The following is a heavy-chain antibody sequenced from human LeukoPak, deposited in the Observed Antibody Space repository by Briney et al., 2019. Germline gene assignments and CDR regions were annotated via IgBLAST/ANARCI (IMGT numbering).Heavy chain of an antibody. V-gene: IGHV4-59*01. J-gene: IGHJ4*02. CDR2: IYCSGTT. CDR1: GGSISSYY. CDR3: ARGVYIAAAQYGY. Sequence: SETLSLTCTVSGGSISSYYWSWIRQPPGKGLEWIGYIYCSGTTNYNPSLKSRVTISVDTSKNQFSLKLSSVTAADTAVHYCARGVYIAAAQYGYWGQGTLVTVSS. D-gene: IGHD6-13*01.